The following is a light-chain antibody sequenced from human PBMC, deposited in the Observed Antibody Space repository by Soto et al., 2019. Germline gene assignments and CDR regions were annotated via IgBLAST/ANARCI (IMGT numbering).Light chain of an antibody. CDR1: SSDVGRYNY. CDR2: EVR. Sequence: QSALTQPASVSGSPGQSVTISCTGTSSDVGRYNYVSWYQLHPGKAPKLIIYEVRNRPSGVSNRFSGSKSGTTASLTISGLQAEDEADYYCSSYTASDTHVLFGGGTKVTVL. J-gene: IGLJ2*01. V-gene: IGLV2-14*01. CDR3: SSYTASDTHVL.